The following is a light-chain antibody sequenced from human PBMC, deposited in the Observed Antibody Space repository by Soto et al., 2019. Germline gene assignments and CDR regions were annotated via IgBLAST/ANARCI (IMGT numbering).Light chain of an antibody. Sequence: QSALTQPRSVSGSPGQSVTISCTGTSSDVGGYNYVSWYQQHPGKAPKLMIYDVSKRPSGVPDRFSGSKSGNTASLTISGLQAEDEADYYCCSYAGSSTLYVFGTGTKVTVL. V-gene: IGLV2-11*01. CDR2: DVS. CDR1: SSDVGGYNY. J-gene: IGLJ1*01. CDR3: CSYAGSSTLYV.